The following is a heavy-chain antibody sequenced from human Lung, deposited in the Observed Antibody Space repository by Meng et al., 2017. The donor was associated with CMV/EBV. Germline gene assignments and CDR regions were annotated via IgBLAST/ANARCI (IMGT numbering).Heavy chain of an antibody. V-gene: IGHV3-30*04. CDR3: ARDRGGIVGATKGYYGMDV. J-gene: IGHJ6*02. CDR2: IPYDGSNK. CDR1: GFTFSSYA. Sequence: LSLTXAASGFTFSSYAMHWVRQAPGKGLEWVAVIPYDGSNKYYADSVKGRFTISRDNSKNTLYLQMNSLRAEDTAVYYCARDRGGIVGATKGYYGMDVWGQGXTVTVSS. D-gene: IGHD1-26*01.